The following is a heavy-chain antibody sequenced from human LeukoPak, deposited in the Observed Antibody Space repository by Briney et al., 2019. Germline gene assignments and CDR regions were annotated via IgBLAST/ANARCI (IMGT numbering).Heavy chain of an antibody. D-gene: IGHD5-24*01. V-gene: IGHV5-51*01. CDR1: GYSFASYW. Sequence: GESLKISCEGSGYSFASYWIGWVRQMPGKGLEWMGIIYPGDSDTRYSPSFQGQVTISADKSIATAYLQWSSLKASDTAMYYCARQDGYALYYFDYWGQGTLVTVSS. J-gene: IGHJ4*02. CDR3: ARQDGYALYYFDY. CDR2: IYPGDSDT.